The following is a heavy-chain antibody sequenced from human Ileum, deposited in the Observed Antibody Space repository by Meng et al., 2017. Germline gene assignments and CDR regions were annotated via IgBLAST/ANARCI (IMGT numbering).Heavy chain of an antibody. CDR3: ARSGVTTVTYLD. CDR1: GGSFSTYY. J-gene: IGHJ4*02. CDR2: ISRSGTT. V-gene: IGHV4-34*01. D-gene: IGHD4-11*01. Sequence: QQWGGELFEPSETLYLTCAIGGGSFSTYYRRWIRQPPGKGLEWIGEISRSGTTNYNPSLKSRVTISVDTSKNQFSLTVTSVTAADSALYYCARSGVTTVTYLDWGQGTLVTVSS.